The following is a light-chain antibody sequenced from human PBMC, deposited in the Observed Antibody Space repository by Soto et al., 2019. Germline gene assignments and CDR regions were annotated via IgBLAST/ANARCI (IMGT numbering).Light chain of an antibody. CDR1: QSISSW. Sequence: DIQMTHSPSTLSASVGDRVTITCRASQSISSWLAWYQQKPGKAPKLLIYKASSLEGGIPSRFSGSGSETEFTLTISRLQPEDFATYYCQQYNSYQFTFGQGTKLEIK. CDR3: QQYNSYQFT. V-gene: IGKV1-5*03. CDR2: KAS. J-gene: IGKJ2*01.